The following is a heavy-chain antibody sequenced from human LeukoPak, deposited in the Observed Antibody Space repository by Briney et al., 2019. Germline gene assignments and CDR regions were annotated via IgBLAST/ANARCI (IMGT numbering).Heavy chain of an antibody. D-gene: IGHD6-13*01. V-gene: IGHV1-8*03. CDR1: GYTFTSYD. CDR3: ARDWQQIAGGAFRRSLNWFDP. Sequence: ASVKVSCKASGYTFTSYDINWVRQATGQGLEWMGWMNPNSGNTGYAQKFQGRVTITRNTSISTAYMELSSLRSEDTAVYYCARDWQQIAGGAFRRSLNWFDPWGQGTLVTVSS. CDR2: MNPNSGNT. J-gene: IGHJ5*02.